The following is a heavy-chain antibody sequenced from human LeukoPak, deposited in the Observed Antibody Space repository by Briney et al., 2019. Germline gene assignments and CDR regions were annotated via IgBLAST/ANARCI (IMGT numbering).Heavy chain of an antibody. V-gene: IGHV4-59*08. CDR2: IYYSGST. J-gene: IGHJ3*02. Sequence: SETLSLTCTVSGGSISSYYWSWIRQPPGKGLEWIGYIYYSGSTSYNPSLKSRVTISVDTSKNQFSLKLSSVTAADTAVYYCARHDPIVGTPDAFDIWGQGTMVTVSS. D-gene: IGHD1-26*01. CDR3: ARHDPIVGTPDAFDI. CDR1: GGSISSYY.